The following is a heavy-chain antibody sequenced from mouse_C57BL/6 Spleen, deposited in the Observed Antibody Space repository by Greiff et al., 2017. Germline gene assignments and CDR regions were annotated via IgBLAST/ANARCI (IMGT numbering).Heavy chain of an antibody. V-gene: IGHV1-18*01. Sequence: EVQLQQSGPELVKPGASVKIPCKASGYTFTDYNMDWVKQSHGKSLEWIGDINPNNGGTIYNQKFKGKATLTVDKSSSTAYMELRSLTSEDTAVYYCARGGWLPSYYAMDYWGQGTSVTVSS. D-gene: IGHD2-3*01. CDR3: ARGGWLPSYYAMDY. CDR1: GYTFTDYN. CDR2: INPNNGGT. J-gene: IGHJ4*01.